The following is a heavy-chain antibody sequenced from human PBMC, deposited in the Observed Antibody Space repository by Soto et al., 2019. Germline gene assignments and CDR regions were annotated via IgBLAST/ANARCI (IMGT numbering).Heavy chain of an antibody. V-gene: IGHV3-33*01. CDR3: ARDFGDYGPHNWYFDL. D-gene: IGHD4-17*01. Sequence: QVQLVESGGGVVQPGRSLRLSCAASGFTFSSYGMHWVRQAPGKGLEWVAVIWYDGSNKYYADSVKGRFTISRDNSKNTLYLQMNSLSAEYTAVYYCARDFGDYGPHNWYFDLCGRGTLVTVSS. CDR2: IWYDGSNK. CDR1: GFTFSSYG. J-gene: IGHJ2*01.